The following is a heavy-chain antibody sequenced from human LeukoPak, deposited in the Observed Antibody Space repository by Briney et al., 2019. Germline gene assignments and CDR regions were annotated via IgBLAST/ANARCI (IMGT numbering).Heavy chain of an antibody. V-gene: IGHV4-59*08. J-gene: IGHJ3*02. CDR1: GGSISSYY. Sequence: NPSETLSLTCTVSGGSISSYYWSWIRQPPGKGLEWIGYIYYSGSTNYNPSLKSRVTISVDTSKNQFSLKLSSVTAADTAVYYCARFTIVGATALVSAFDIWGQGTMVTVSS. CDR3: ARFTIVGATALVSAFDI. D-gene: IGHD1-26*01. CDR2: IYYSGST.